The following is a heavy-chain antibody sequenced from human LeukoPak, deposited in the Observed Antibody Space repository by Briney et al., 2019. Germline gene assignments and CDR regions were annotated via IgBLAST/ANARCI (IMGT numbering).Heavy chain of an antibody. CDR3: ARPFRDGYTLDTFDI. CDR2: IYYTGNT. Sequence: SETLSLTCSVSGGSLSSYYWTWLRQPPGKGLEWLGYIYYTGNTNYNPSLKSRVTISVDTSKNQFSLKLSSVTAADTAVYYCARPFRDGYTLDTFDIWGQGTLVTVSS. V-gene: IGHV4-59*08. D-gene: IGHD5-24*01. CDR1: GGSLSSYY. J-gene: IGHJ3*02.